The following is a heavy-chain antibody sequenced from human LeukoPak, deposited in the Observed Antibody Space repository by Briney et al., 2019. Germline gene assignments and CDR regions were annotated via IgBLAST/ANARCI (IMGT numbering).Heavy chain of an antibody. D-gene: IGHD3-10*01. V-gene: IGHV4-59*12. CDR2: IYYSGST. Sequence: PSETLSLTCTVSGGSISSYYWSWIRQPPGKGLEWIGYIYYSGSTNYNPSLKSRVTISVDTSKNQFSLKLSSVTAADTAVYYCARGPRMVRGVTRFDYWGQGTLVTVSS. CDR1: GGSISSYY. J-gene: IGHJ4*02. CDR3: ARGPRMVRGVTRFDY.